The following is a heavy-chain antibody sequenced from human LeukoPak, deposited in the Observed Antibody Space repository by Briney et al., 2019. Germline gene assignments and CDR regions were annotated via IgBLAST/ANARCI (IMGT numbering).Heavy chain of an antibody. CDR1: GYTFTGYY. V-gene: IGHV1-2*04. CDR3: ARRAVAGTSYYYYYGMDV. J-gene: IGHJ6*02. Sequence: ASVKVSCKASGYTFTGYYMHWVRQAPGQGLEWMGWINPNSGGTNYARKFQGWVTMTRDTSTSTAYMELSRLRSDDTAVYYCARRAVAGTSYYYYYGMDVWGQGTTVTVSS. CDR2: INPNSGGT. D-gene: IGHD6-19*01.